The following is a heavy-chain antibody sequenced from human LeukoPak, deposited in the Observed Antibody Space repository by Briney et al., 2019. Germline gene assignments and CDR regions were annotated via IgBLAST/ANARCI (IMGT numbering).Heavy chain of an antibody. V-gene: IGHV4-59*01. D-gene: IGHD3-22*01. CDR3: ARDYYDRSGYHQAFHF. J-gene: IGHJ3*01. CDR2: ISYSGST. CDR1: VGCNSSYY. Sequence: SETLSLTCTVSVGCNSSYYWSWIRQPPGKGLEWIGYISYSGSTNYNPSLRSRVTMSVDTSKSQFSLKLSSVTAADTAVYYCARDYYDRSGYHQAFHFWGRGTMVTVSS.